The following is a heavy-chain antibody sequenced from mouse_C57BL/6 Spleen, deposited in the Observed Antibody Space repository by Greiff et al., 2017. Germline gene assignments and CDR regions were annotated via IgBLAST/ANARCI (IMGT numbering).Heavy chain of an antibody. V-gene: IGHV1-53*01. CDR1: GYTFTSYW. CDR2: INPSNGGT. J-gene: IGHJ4*01. D-gene: IGHD3-1*01. CDR3: ASRELGSLDD. Sequence: QVQLQQSGTELVKPGASVKLSCTASGYTFTSYWMHWVKQRPGQGLEWIGNINPSNGGTNYNEPFKSKDTLTVDKSSSTSYMQLSSLTAEDSAVYSCASRELGSLDDGGQGTTVTVSS.